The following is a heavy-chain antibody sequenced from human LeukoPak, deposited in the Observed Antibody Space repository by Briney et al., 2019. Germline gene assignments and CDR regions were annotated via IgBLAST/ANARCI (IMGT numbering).Heavy chain of an antibody. CDR2: IYSGGST. Sequence: QSGGSLRLSCAASGFTFSSYSMNWVRQAPGKGLEWVSVIYSGGSTYYADSVKGRFTISRDNSKNTLYLQMNSLRAEDTAVYYCATGIAVAHEYFQHWGQGTLVTVSS. V-gene: IGHV3-53*01. D-gene: IGHD6-19*01. J-gene: IGHJ1*01. CDR3: ATGIAVAHEYFQH. CDR1: GFTFSSYS.